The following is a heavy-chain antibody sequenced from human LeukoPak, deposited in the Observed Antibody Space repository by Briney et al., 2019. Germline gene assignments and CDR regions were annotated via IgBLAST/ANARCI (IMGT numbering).Heavy chain of an antibody. Sequence: PGGSLRLSCAASGFTFSSYAMHWVRQAPGKGLEWVAIISYDGSNKYYADSVKGRFTISRDNSKKTLYLQMNSLRAEDTALYYCARPTGSYGFDIWGQGAMVTVSS. V-gene: IGHV3-30*04. CDR3: ARPTGSYGFDI. D-gene: IGHD4-17*01. J-gene: IGHJ3*02. CDR2: ISYDGSNK. CDR1: GFTFSSYA.